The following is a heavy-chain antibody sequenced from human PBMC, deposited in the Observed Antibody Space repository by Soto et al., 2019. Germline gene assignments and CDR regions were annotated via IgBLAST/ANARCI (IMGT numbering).Heavy chain of an antibody. Sequence: EVQLVESGGGSVQPGGSLRLSCAASGFTFSSYWMHWVRQAPGKGLVCVSRISSDGSSTTYADSVKGRFTISRDNAKNTLYLQMNSLRVEDTGVYYCVRGEMATVWPFGYWGLGTLATVSS. V-gene: IGHV3-74*01. CDR1: GFTFSSYW. CDR2: ISSDGSST. J-gene: IGHJ4*02. CDR3: VRGEMATVWPFGY. D-gene: IGHD4-4*01.